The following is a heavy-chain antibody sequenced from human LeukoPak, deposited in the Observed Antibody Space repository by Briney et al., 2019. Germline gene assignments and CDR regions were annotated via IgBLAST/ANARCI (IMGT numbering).Heavy chain of an antibody. Sequence: SETLSLTCTVSGGSISSYYWNWIRQPPGKGLEWIGDIYYSGSTNYNPSLKSRVTISVDTSKNQFSLKLSSVTAADTAVYYCARHPIVVVPAAPRSRGGAFDIWGQGTMVTVSS. CDR1: GGSISSYY. V-gene: IGHV4-59*08. CDR3: ARHPIVVVPAAPRSRGGAFDI. CDR2: IYYSGST. D-gene: IGHD2-2*01. J-gene: IGHJ3*02.